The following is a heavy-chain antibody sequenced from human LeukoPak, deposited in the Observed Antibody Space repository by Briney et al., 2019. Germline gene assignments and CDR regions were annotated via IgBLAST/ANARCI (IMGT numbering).Heavy chain of an antibody. Sequence: ASVKVSCKASGYTFTSYGTSWVRQAPGQGVERMGRTSAYNGKTNDAQKLRGTLTMTTNTSTSTAYMELRSLRYDDPAVYYCARDLSGLSAFEIWGQGTMVTVSS. CDR1: GYTFTSYG. J-gene: IGHJ3*02. CDR2: TSAYNGKT. V-gene: IGHV1-18*01. CDR3: ARDLSGLSAFEI. D-gene: IGHD5-12*01.